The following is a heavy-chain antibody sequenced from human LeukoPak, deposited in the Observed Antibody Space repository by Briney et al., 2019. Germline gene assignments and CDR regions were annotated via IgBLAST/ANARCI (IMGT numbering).Heavy chain of an antibody. CDR2: IYTSGST. CDR1: GGSISSYY. Sequence: SETLSLTCTVSGGSISSYYWSWIRQPAGKGLEWIGRIYTSGSTNYNPSLKSRVTISVDTSKNQFSLKLSSVTAADTAVYYCARGGGGSGSYYKDFDYWGQGTLVTVSS. J-gene: IGHJ4*02. CDR3: ARGGGGSGSYYKDFDY. D-gene: IGHD3-10*01. V-gene: IGHV4-4*07.